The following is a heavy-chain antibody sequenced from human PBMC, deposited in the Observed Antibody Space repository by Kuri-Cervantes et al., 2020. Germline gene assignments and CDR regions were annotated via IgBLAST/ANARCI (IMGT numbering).Heavy chain of an antibody. CDR2: ISWNSGSI. J-gene: IGHJ4*02. V-gene: IGHV3-9*01. D-gene: IGHD1-26*01. Sequence: SLKISCAASGFTFDDYAMHWVRQAPGKGLEWVSGISWNSGSIGYADSVKGRFTISRDNAKNSLYLQMNSLRAEDTALYYCAESAVGATNAELDYWGQGTLVTDSS. CDR1: GFTFDDYA. CDR3: AESAVGATNAELDY.